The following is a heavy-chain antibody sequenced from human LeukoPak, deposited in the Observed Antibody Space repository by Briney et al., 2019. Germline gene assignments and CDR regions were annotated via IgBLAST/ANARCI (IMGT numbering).Heavy chain of an antibody. V-gene: IGHV4-39*02. CDR2: IYYSGST. Sequence: SETLSLTCTVSGGSISSSSYYWGWIRQPPGKGLEWIGSIYYSGSTYYNPSLKSRVTISVDTSKNQFSLKLSSVTAADTAVYYCAREDRYCSGGSCYSWGQGTLVTVSS. J-gene: IGHJ4*02. CDR3: AREDRYCSGGSCYS. CDR1: GGSISSSSYY. D-gene: IGHD2-15*01.